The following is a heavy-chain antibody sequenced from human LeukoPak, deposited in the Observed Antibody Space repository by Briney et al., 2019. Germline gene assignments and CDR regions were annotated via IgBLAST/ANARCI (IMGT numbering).Heavy chain of an antibody. Sequence: ASVKVSCKASGYTVTSYGISWVRQALGQGQEWMGWISAYNGNTNYAQKLQRRVTMTTDTSTSTAYMELRRLRSDDTAVYYCARGGYYYDSSGHIVVWYFDLWGRGTLVTVSS. V-gene: IGHV1-18*01. J-gene: IGHJ2*01. CDR1: GYTVTSYG. D-gene: IGHD3-22*01. CDR3: ARGGYYYDSSGHIVVWYFDL. CDR2: ISAYNGNT.